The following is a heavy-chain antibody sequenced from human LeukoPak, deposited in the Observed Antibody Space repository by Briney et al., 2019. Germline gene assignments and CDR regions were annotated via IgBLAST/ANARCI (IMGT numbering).Heavy chain of an antibody. D-gene: IGHD3-22*01. CDR3: ATSYYYDSSGYYLYFDL. CDR2: IYQSETA. CDR1: GYSISSGYF. J-gene: IGHJ2*01. V-gene: IGHV4-38-2*02. Sequence: SETLSLTCTVSGYSISSGYFWGWMRQPPGKGLEWIGSIYQSETAHYNPSLKSRVTISVDTSKNQFSLKLRSVMAADTAVYYYATSYYYDSSGYYLYFDLWGRGTLVTVSS.